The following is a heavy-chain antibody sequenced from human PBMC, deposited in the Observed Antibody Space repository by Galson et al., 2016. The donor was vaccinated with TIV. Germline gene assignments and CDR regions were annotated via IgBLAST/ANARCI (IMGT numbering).Heavy chain of an antibody. J-gene: IGHJ3*01. CDR2: IYGGEST. V-gene: IGHV3-23*03. CDR3: AKDMTTIIDRAVSSYDALHV. D-gene: IGHD3-22*01. CDR1: GFTFSSYA. Sequence: SLRLSCAASGFTFSSYAMTWVRQAPGKGLEWVSVIYGGESTYYADSVKGRFTISRDNSKNTRFLQMNSLTAEDTAVYYCAKDMTTIIDRAVSSYDALHVWGQGTMVTVSS.